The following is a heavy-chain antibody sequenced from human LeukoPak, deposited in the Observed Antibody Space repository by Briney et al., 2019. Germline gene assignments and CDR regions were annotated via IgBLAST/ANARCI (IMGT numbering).Heavy chain of an antibody. CDR1: GGSINSNTYF. CDR2: IRYSGST. J-gene: IGHJ5*02. CDR3: ATSDTVSTYNWFDP. D-gene: IGHD5/OR15-5a*01. Sequence: SETLSLTCNVSGGSINSNTYFWGWIRRPPGKGLEWIGSIRYSGSTYYNPSLKSRDTISVDTSNNQFSLNLSSLTAADTAVYYYATSDTVSTYNWFDPWGQGTLVTVS. V-gene: IGHV4-39*01.